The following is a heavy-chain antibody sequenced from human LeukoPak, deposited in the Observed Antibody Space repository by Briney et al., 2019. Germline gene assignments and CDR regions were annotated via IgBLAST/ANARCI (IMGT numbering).Heavy chain of an antibody. Sequence: ASVKVPCKTSGYTFTNYGISWVRQAPGQGLEWMGWISAYNGSADYAQNLQGRVTMTTDTSTSTAYMELRSLTSDDSAVYYCARVGEYCTSASCHDYWGQGTLVTVSS. CDR1: GYTFTNYG. CDR2: ISAYNGSA. D-gene: IGHD2-2*01. CDR3: ARVGEYCTSASCHDY. J-gene: IGHJ4*02. V-gene: IGHV1-18*01.